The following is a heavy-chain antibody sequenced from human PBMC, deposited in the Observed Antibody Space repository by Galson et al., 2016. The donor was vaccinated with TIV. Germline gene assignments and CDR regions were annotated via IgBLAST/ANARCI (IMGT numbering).Heavy chain of an antibody. J-gene: IGHJ5*02. CDR3: ARGVSSGSAWLDP. D-gene: IGHD3-10*01. CDR2: IDPSDSYT. CDR1: GYSFTRYW. V-gene: IGHV5-10-1*01. Sequence: QSGAEVKKPGESLRISCKGSGYSFTRYWINWVRQMPGKGLEWIGRIDPSDSYTNYSPSFQGHVTISVDKSDDTAYLQWSSLKASDTAIYYCARGVSSGSAWLDPWGQGTLVSVSS.